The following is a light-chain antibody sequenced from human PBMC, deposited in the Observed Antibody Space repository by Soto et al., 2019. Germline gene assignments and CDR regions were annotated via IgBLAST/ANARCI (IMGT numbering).Light chain of an antibody. J-gene: IGKJ4*01. CDR1: QSISSY. CDR3: QEHSSAPLT. Sequence: DVQITQLPSSVCASVGDRVSITCRASQSISSYLNWYQQRPGKAPHLLIYGASTLQSGVPPRFSGSGSGTEFTLTISSLQPEDVATYYCQEHSSAPLTFGGGTKVDIK. V-gene: IGKV1-27*01. CDR2: GAS.